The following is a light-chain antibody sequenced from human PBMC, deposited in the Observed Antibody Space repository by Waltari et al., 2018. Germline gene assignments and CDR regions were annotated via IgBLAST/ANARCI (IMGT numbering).Light chain of an antibody. V-gene: IGKV1-39*01. Sequence: DIQMTQSPSSLSASVGDRVTITCRASQSITTYLNWYQQKPGKAPKLLMYAASSLQIGVPSRVSGGGSGTDFTLSISGLQPEDFGTYYCQQSYSTPFTFGPGTKVDIK. CDR1: QSITTY. J-gene: IGKJ3*01. CDR3: QQSYSTPFT. CDR2: AAS.